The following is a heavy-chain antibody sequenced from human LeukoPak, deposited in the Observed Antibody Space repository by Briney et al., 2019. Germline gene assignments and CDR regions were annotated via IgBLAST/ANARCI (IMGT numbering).Heavy chain of an antibody. D-gene: IGHD6-13*01. V-gene: IGHV1-69*13. Sequence: GASVKVSCKASGGTFSSYAISWVRQAPGQGLEWMGGIIPIFGTANYAQKFQGRVTITADESTSTAYMELSSLRSEDTAVYYCAISQQQLVPLYNWFDPWGQGTLVTVSS. J-gene: IGHJ5*02. CDR2: IIPIFGTA. CDR3: AISQQQLVPLYNWFDP. CDR1: GGTFSSYA.